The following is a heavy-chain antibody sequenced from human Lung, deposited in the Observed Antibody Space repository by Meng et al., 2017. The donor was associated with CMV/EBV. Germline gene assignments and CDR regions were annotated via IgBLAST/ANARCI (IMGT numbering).Heavy chain of an antibody. CDR1: GGSFSGYY. CDR3: ARGGYCSSTSCYKLYRNWFDP. D-gene: IGHD2-2*02. CDR2: INHSGST. V-gene: IGHV4-34*01. Sequence: GSLRLXXAVYGGSFSGYYWSWIRQPPGKGLEWIGEINHSGSTNYNPSLKSRVTISVDTSKNQFSLKLSSVTAADTAVYYCARGGYCSSTSCYKLYRNWFDPWGQGNXV. J-gene: IGHJ5*02.